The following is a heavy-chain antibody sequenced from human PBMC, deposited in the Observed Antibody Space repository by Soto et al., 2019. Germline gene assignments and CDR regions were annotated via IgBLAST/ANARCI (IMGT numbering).Heavy chain of an antibody. CDR2: INESGSP. V-gene: IGHV4-34*01. J-gene: IGHJ6*03. Sequence: QVQLQQWGAGLLKPSETLSLTCAVYGASLSGYYWTWIRQSPGKGLEWIAEINESGSPNYSPSLKSRVTISIVTAKNQFSLTLSSVTAADTAVYYCGGGRHYGSVSYSIRSGFQYYCYIEVWGQGTTGTVSS. D-gene: IGHD3-10*01. CDR3: GGGRHYGSVSYSIRSGFQYYCYIEV. CDR1: GASLSGYY.